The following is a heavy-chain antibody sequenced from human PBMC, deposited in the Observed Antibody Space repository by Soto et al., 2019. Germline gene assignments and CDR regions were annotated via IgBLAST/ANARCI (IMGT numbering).Heavy chain of an antibody. Sequence: EVQLVESGGGLVQPGGSLKLSCAASGFSLSGSAVYWVRQASGKGLEWVGRIRSKVNSYATAYAASVKGRFTISRDDSKDTVYLQMTSLKTEDTAVYYCTIHPSAYCGGDCNLPYACDLWGQGTTVTVSS. D-gene: IGHD2-21*02. CDR1: GFSLSGSA. J-gene: IGHJ3*01. V-gene: IGHV3-73*02. CDR3: TIHPSAYCGGDCNLPYACDL. CDR2: IRSKVNSYAT.